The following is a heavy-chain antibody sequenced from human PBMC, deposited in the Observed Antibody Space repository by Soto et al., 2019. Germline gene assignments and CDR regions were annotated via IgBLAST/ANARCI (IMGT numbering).Heavy chain of an antibody. CDR2: INHSGST. CDR3: ARGGGHRYYYYCYGMDV. V-gene: IGHV4-34*01. D-gene: IGHD3-10*01. CDR1: GGSFSGYY. J-gene: IGHJ6*02. Sequence: PSETLSLTCAVYGGSFSGYYWSWIRQPPGKGLEWIGEINHSGSTNYNPSLKSRVTISVDTSRNQFSLKLSSVTAADTAVYYCARGGGHRYYYYCYGMDVWGQGTTVTVSS.